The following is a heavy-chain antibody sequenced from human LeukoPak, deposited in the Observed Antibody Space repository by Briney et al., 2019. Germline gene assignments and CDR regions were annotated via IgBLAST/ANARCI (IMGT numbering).Heavy chain of an antibody. Sequence: ASVKVSCKASGYTFTSYGFSWVRQAPGQGLEWMGWISGYNGYTYNSQKFLNRVTMTTDKSTTTAYLELRSLKSDDTAVYYCARVNMVGPILEDYYFYMDVWGKGTAVTVSS. V-gene: IGHV1-18*01. CDR1: GYTFTSYG. D-gene: IGHD1-26*01. CDR2: ISGYNGYT. J-gene: IGHJ6*03. CDR3: ARVNMVGPILEDYYFYMDV.